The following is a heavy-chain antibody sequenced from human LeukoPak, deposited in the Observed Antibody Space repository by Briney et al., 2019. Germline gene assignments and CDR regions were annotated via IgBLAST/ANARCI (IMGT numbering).Heavy chain of an antibody. CDR3: ARRGYYGSGAYDA. Sequence: SETLSLTCTVSGGSISSGGYYWSWIRQHPGKGLEWIGYIYYSGSPYYNPSLKSRVTISVDTSKNQFSLKLSSVTAADTAVYYCARRGYYGSGAYDAWGQGTMFIVSS. CDR1: GGSISSGGYY. D-gene: IGHD3-10*01. J-gene: IGHJ3*01. CDR2: IYYSGSP. V-gene: IGHV4-31*03.